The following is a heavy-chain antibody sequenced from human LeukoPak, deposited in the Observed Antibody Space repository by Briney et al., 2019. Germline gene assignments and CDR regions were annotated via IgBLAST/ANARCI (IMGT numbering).Heavy chain of an antibody. CDR3: ARANYYDNSGYSRGAFDI. Sequence: PSGTLSLTCTVSGGSISGSDWCTWVRQSPGTGLEWIGEIYHSGSTNYNPSLKSRLTLSLDESKNQFSLKLSSVTAADTAVYSCARANYYDNSGYSRGAFDIWGQGTVVTVSS. CDR2: IYHSGST. J-gene: IGHJ3*02. V-gene: IGHV4-4*02. CDR1: GGSISGSDW. D-gene: IGHD3-22*01.